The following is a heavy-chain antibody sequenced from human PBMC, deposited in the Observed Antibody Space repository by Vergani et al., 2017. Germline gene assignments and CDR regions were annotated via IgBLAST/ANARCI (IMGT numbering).Heavy chain of an antibody. Sequence: QVQLQQWGAGLLKPSETLSLTCAVYGGSFSGYYWSWIRQPPGKGLEWIGEINHSGSTNYNPSLKSRVTIVVDKSKTLLSLRLNSVTAADTAVYYCARGETRTDWFDPWGQGTLVTVSS. J-gene: IGHJ5*02. CDR2: INHSGST. CDR1: GGSFSGYY. V-gene: IGHV4-34*01. CDR3: ARGETRTDWFDP. D-gene: IGHD3/OR15-3a*01.